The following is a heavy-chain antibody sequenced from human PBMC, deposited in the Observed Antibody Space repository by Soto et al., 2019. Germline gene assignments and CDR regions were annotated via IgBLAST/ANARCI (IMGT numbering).Heavy chain of an antibody. CDR3: AREYGAYCPFDP. D-gene: IGHD2-21*02. CDR2: TYHSGRT. Sequence: QVQLQESGPGLVKPSGTLSLTCAVSGGSISSSNWWSWVRQPPGKGLEWIGETYHSGRTTYKPSLKSHVTRPVAKSKHPSSLKPSSVPAADTAGYYGAREYGAYCPFDPWGQGTFVTVSS. J-gene: IGHJ5*02. CDR1: GGSISSSNW. V-gene: IGHV4-4*02.